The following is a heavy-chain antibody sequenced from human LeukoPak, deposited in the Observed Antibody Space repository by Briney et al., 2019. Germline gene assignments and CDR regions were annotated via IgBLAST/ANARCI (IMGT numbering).Heavy chain of an antibody. V-gene: IGHV3-48*01. D-gene: IGHD3-22*01. CDR1: GFIFSSYS. Sequence: GGSLRLSCAASGFIFSSYSMNWVRQAPGKGLEWVSYISSSSSTMYYADSVKGRFTISRDNAKNSLYLQMNSLGVEDSAVYYCARLAASAYYYVDLWGQGTLVTVSS. CDR3: ARLAASAYYYVDL. CDR2: ISSSSSTM. J-gene: IGHJ5*02.